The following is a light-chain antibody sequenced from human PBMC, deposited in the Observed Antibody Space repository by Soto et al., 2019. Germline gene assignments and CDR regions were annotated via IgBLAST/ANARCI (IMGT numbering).Light chain of an antibody. J-gene: IGLJ1*01. CDR2: DTN. Sequence: QTVVTQEPSLTVSPGETVTLTCGSSTGTVTSGHYPYWFQQRPGQAPTTLIYDTNNKYSWTPDRFSGSLLGGKAALTLSGAQPEDEGDYYCLLLYSGNRRGFGTGTKVTVL. CDR3: LLLYSGNRRG. V-gene: IGLV7-46*01. CDR1: TGTVTSGHY.